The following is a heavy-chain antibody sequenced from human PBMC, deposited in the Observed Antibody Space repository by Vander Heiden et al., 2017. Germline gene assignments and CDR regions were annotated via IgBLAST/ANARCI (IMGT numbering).Heavy chain of an antibody. D-gene: IGHD3-22*01. Sequence: EVQLVESGGGLVKPGGSLRLSCAASGFPFSSYSMNWVRQAPGKGLEWVSSISSSSSYIYYADSVKGRFTISRDNAKNSLYLQMNSLRAEDTAVYYCARDGAVVMRSYYYYGMDVWDQGTTVTVSS. CDR3: ARDGAVVMRSYYYYGMDV. CDR1: GFPFSSYS. J-gene: IGHJ6*02. CDR2: ISSSSSYI. V-gene: IGHV3-21*01.